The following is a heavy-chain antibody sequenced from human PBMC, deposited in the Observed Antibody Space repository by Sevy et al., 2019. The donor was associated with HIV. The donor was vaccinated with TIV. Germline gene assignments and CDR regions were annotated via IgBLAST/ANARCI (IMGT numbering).Heavy chain of an antibody. CDR1: GFIFNSYA. Sequence: GGSLRLSCAASGFIFNSYAMSWVRQAPGKGLKWVSSISASGGSTYYGDSMKGRITISRDNFKNTLYLEMNSLRAEDMAVYYCAKGYGSGSPPDYWGQGTLVTVSS. D-gene: IGHD3-10*01. CDR2: ISASGGST. CDR3: AKGYGSGSPPDY. J-gene: IGHJ4*02. V-gene: IGHV3-23*01.